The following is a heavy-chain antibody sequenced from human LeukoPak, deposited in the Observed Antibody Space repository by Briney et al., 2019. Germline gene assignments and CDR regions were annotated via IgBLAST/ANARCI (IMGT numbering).Heavy chain of an antibody. J-gene: IGHJ3*02. Sequence: SETLSLTCTVSGGSISSYYWSWIRQPPGKGLEWIGSIYYSGSTYYNPSLKSRVTISVDTSKNQFSLKLSSVTAADTAVYYCARRLAYCGGDCYSFAFDIWGQGTMVTVSS. V-gene: IGHV4-39*01. CDR2: IYYSGST. CDR3: ARRLAYCGGDCYSFAFDI. D-gene: IGHD2-21*02. CDR1: GGSISSYY.